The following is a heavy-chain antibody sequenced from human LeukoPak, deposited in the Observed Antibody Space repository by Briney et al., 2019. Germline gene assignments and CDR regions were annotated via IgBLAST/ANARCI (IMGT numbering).Heavy chain of an antibody. V-gene: IGHV4-39*01. CDR2: IYYSGST. CDR3: ARHVPDYYDSSGYLDY. Sequence: GSLRLSCAASGFTFSSYSMNWVRQAPGKGLEWIGSIYYSGSTYYNPSLKSRVTISVDTSKNQFSLKLSSVTAADTAVYYCARHVPDYYDSSGYLDYWGQGTLVTVSS. CDR1: GFTFSSYSMN. J-gene: IGHJ4*02. D-gene: IGHD3-22*01.